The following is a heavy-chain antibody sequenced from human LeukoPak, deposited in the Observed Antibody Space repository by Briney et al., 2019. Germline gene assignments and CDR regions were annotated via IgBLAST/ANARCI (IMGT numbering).Heavy chain of an antibody. J-gene: IGHJ4*02. Sequence: PSETLSLTCTVSGGSISSGGYYWSWIRQPPGKGLEWIGYIYHSGSTYYNPSLKSRVTISVDRSKNQFSLKLSSVTAADTAVYYCARKSPNYYGSGSLFQSTYYFDYWGQGTLVTVSS. CDR1: GGSISSGGYY. D-gene: IGHD3-10*01. CDR2: IYHSGST. V-gene: IGHV4-30-2*01. CDR3: ARKSPNYYGSGSLFQSTYYFDY.